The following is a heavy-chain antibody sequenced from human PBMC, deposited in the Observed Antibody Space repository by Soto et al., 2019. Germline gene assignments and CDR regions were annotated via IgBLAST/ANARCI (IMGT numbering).Heavy chain of an antibody. CDR2: ISGSGGST. J-gene: IGHJ4*02. CDR1: GFTFSSYA. CDR3: AKDVGRDGYNYYFDY. D-gene: IGHD5-12*01. Sequence: EVQLLESGGGLVQPGGSLRLSCAASGFTFSSYAMSWVRQAPRKGLEWVSAISGSGGSTYYADSVKGRFTISRDNSKNTLYLQMNSLRAEDTAVYYCAKDVGRDGYNYYFDYWGQGTLVTVSS. V-gene: IGHV3-23*01.